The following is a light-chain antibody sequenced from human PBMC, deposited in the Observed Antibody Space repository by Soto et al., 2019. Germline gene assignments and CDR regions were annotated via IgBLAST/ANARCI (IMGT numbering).Light chain of an antibody. V-gene: IGKV1-5*03. J-gene: IGKJ1*01. CDR1: QTISSW. Sequence: DIQMTQSPSTLSGSVGDRVTITCRASQTISSWLAWYQQKPGKAPKLLIYKASTLKSGVPSRFSGSGSGTEFTLNIRSLQPDDFATYYCQHYNSYSEAFGQGTQVDIK. CDR2: KAS. CDR3: QHYNSYSEA.